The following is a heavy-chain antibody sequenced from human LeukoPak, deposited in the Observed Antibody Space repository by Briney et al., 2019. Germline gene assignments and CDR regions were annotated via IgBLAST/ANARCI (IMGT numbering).Heavy chain of an antibody. D-gene: IGHD4-17*01. V-gene: IGHV1-18*01. CDR2: ISGYNDNT. CDR1: GYTFTNYG. J-gene: IGHJ3*02. Sequence: ASVKVSCRASGYTFTNYGISWVRQAPGQGLEWMEWISGYNDNTKYAQKLQGRVILTTDTSTSTAYMELRSLRPDDTAVYYCAXDXXYGYGDFVPDAFDIWGQGTMVTISS. CDR3: AXDXXYGYGDFVPDAFDI.